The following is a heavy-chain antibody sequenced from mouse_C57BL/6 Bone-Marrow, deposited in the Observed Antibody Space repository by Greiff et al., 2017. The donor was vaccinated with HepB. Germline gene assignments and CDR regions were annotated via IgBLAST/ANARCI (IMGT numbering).Heavy chain of an antibody. CDR1: GYTFTSYG. D-gene: IGHD1-1*01. Sequence: VQLQQSGAELARPGASVKLSCKASGYTFTSYGISWVKQRTGQGLEWIGEIYPRSGNTYYNEKFKGKATLTADKSSSTAYMELRSLTSEDSAVYFCASYYYGRCAYWGQGTLVTVSA. CDR2: IYPRSGNT. J-gene: IGHJ3*01. CDR3: ASYYYGRCAY. V-gene: IGHV1-81*01.